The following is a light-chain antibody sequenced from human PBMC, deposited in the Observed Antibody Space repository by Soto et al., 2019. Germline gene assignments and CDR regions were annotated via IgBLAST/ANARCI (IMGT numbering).Light chain of an antibody. Sequence: DIQMTQSPSTLSASVGDRVTINCRASQNINALLAWYQQKPGKAPNLLIYKASSLESGVPSRFSGSGYGTEFTLTISSLQPDDFATFYCQQYSTYSRAFGQGTKV. CDR1: QNINAL. CDR3: QQYSTYSRA. CDR2: KAS. V-gene: IGKV1-5*03. J-gene: IGKJ1*01.